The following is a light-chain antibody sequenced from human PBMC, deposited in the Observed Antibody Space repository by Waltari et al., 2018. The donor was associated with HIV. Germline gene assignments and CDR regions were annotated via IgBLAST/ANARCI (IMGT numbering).Light chain of an antibody. CDR2: EVT. J-gene: IGLJ2*01. V-gene: IGLV2-14*01. Sequence: QSALTQPASVSGSPGQSIPISCNGSSSDVGGYNYVSWYQQHPGKAPKLMIYEVTNRPSGVSYRFSGSKSGNTASLTISGLQVEDEADYYCSSYTRTGTVVFGGGTKLTVL. CDR1: SSDVGGYNY. CDR3: SSYTRTGTVV.